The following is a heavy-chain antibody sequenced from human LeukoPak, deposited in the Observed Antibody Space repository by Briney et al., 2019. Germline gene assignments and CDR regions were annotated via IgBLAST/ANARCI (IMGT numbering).Heavy chain of an antibody. Sequence: GRSLRLSCTASGFTFGDYAMSWFRQAPGTGLEWVGFIRSKAYGGTTEYAASVKGRFTISRDDSKSIACLQMNSLKTEDTAVYYCTRGGSSGYVSYWFDPWGQGTLVTVSS. V-gene: IGHV3-49*03. D-gene: IGHD5-12*01. CDR1: GFTFGDYA. J-gene: IGHJ5*02. CDR2: IRSKAYGGTT. CDR3: TRGGSSGYVSYWFDP.